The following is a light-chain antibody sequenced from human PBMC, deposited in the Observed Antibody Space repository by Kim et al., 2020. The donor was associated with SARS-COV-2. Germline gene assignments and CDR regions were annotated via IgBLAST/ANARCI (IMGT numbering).Light chain of an antibody. CDR2: AAS. J-gene: IGKJ1*01. CDR1: QTVKSDY. CDR3: QQYGSSRWT. Sequence: EIVLTQSPGTLSLSPGERATLSCRASQTVKSDYLAWYQQKGGQAPRLLIYAASRRATGVPDRCSGSGSGTDVSLTSSRLEAEDVVVYSCQQYGSSRWTFGQGTKVDIK. V-gene: IGKV3-20*01.